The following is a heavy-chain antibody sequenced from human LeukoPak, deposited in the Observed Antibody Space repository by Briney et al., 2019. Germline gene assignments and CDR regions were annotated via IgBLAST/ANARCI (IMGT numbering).Heavy chain of an antibody. CDR1: GGTFSRFT. D-gene: IGHD6-19*01. CDR2: ITPIFGTV. V-gene: IGHV1-69*13. CDR3: ARGGISGDFDY. Sequence: SVKVSCKASGGTFSRFTISWVRQAPGQGFEWMGGITPIFGTVNFAQKFQGRVSITADESTSTAYMELSSLRSEDTAVYYCARGGISGDFDYWGQGTLVTVSS. J-gene: IGHJ4*02.